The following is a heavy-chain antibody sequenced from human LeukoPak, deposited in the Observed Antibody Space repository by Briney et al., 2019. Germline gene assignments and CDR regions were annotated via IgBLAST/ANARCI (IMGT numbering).Heavy chain of an antibody. CDR3: AREEGVNLPDY. CDR2: IDHTGTT. J-gene: IGHJ4*02. CDR1: DDSITIYY. Sequence: SETLSLTCSVSDDSITIYYWTWIRQPPGKGLEWIGYIDHTGTTNYNPSLNSRVTISRDTSKNHFSLQLSSVTAADTAVYYCAREEGVNLPDYWGQGTLVTVSS. V-gene: IGHV4-59*12. D-gene: IGHD2-8*01.